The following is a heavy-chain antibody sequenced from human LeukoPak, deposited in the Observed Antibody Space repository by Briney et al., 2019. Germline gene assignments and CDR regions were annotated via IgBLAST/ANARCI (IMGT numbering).Heavy chain of an antibody. D-gene: IGHD1-26*01. V-gene: IGHV1-2*02. CDR1: GYTFTGYY. Sequence: ASVKVSCKASGYTFTGYYMHWVRQAPGQGLEWMGWINPNSGGTNYAQKFRGRVTMTRDTSISTAYMELSRLRSDDTAVYYCARIRPVGATTGWFDPWGQGTLVTVSS. CDR3: ARIRPVGATTGWFDP. CDR2: INPNSGGT. J-gene: IGHJ5*02.